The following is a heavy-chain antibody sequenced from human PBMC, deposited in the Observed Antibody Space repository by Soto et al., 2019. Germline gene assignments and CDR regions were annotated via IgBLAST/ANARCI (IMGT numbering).Heavy chain of an antibody. CDR1: GGSICSGGYY. Sequence: PSETLSLTCTVSGGSICSGGYYWSWIRQHPGKGLEWIGYIYYSGSTYYNPSLKSRVTISVDTSKNQFSLKLSSVTAADTAVYYCARGVYKVDTAMVGLRYYYYGMDVWGQGTTVTVSS. J-gene: IGHJ6*02. V-gene: IGHV4-31*03. D-gene: IGHD5-18*01. CDR2: IYYSGST. CDR3: ARGVYKVDTAMVGLRYYYYGMDV.